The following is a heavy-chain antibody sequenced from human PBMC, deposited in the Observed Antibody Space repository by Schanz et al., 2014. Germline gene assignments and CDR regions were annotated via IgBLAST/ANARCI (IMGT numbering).Heavy chain of an antibody. D-gene: IGHD3-10*01. Sequence: EVQLLESGGGLVQPGGSLRLSCAASGFTFSSYAMSWVRQAPGKGLEWVSAISGSGGSTYYADSVKGRFTISRDNSKGALYLQMSSLRAEDTAVYYCAKGRFGELSAFDIWGQGTMVTVSS. V-gene: IGHV3-23*01. CDR2: ISGSGGST. CDR3: AKGRFGELSAFDI. CDR1: GFTFSSYA. J-gene: IGHJ3*02.